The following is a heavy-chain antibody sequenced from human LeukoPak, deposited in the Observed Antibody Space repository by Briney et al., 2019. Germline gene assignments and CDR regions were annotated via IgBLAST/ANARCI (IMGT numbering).Heavy chain of an antibody. J-gene: IGHJ4*02. CDR1: GFTVSNTY. D-gene: IGHD6-19*01. CDR3: ASGGGYSSAWHSSDY. V-gene: IGHV3-53*01. Sequence: GEFLRLSCAASGFTVSNTYMSWVRQAPGKGLEWVSIIYSDGRTYYADFVKGRFTISRDNSKNTMYLQMNSLRAEDTAVYYCASGGGYSSAWHSSDYWGQGTLVTVSS. CDR2: IYSDGRT.